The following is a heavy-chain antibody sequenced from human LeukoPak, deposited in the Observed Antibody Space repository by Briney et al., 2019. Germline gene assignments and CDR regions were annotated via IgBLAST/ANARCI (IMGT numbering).Heavy chain of an antibody. J-gene: IGHJ2*01. Sequence: GGSLRLSCAASGFTFSSYGMHWVRQAPGKGLEWVAVISYDGSNKYYADSVKGRFTISRDNSKNTPYLQMNSLRAEDTAVYYCAKVVGYFDLWGRGTLVTVSS. D-gene: IGHD2-2*01. CDR3: AKVVGYFDL. CDR1: GFTFSSYG. CDR2: ISYDGSNK. V-gene: IGHV3-30*18.